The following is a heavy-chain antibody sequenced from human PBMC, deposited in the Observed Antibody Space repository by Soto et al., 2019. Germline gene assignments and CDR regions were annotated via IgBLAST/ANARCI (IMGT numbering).Heavy chain of an antibody. CDR2: INPNSGGT. CDR3: ARRKGDYYDSSGYHYYFDY. D-gene: IGHD3-22*01. V-gene: IGHV1-2*02. J-gene: IGHJ4*02. Sequence: QVQLVQSGAAVKKPGASVKVSCKASGYTFTDYYVHWVRQAPGQGLEWMGWINPNSGGTKSAQKVPGRVTMTRDTSISTAYMELSRLRSDDTAVYYCARRKGDYYDSSGYHYYFDYWGQGTLVTVSS. CDR1: GYTFTDYY.